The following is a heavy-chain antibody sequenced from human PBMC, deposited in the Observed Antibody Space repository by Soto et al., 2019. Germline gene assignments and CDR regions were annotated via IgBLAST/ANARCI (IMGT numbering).Heavy chain of an antibody. V-gene: IGHV1-8*01. CDR1: GYTFTSYD. D-gene: IGHD6-13*01. J-gene: IGHJ5*02. Sequence: QVQLVQSGAEVKKPGASVKVSCKASGYTFTSYDINWVRQATGQGLEWMGWMNPNSGNTAYAQKFQGRVTMTRNTSISTAYMELSSLRSEDTAVYYCAGERSAAGTGWFDPWGQGTLVTVSS. CDR2: MNPNSGNT. CDR3: AGERSAAGTGWFDP.